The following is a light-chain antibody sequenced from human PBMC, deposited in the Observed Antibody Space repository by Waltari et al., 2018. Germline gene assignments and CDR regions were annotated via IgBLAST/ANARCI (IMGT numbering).Light chain of an antibody. CDR3: QKYGSTPRP. Sequence: EIVLTQSPGTLSLSPGESASLSCWASQTIPHNYLAWYQQMPGQAPRPLIYDASTRAAGVPDRFSGSGSGTDFPLTISRLEPEDFAVYYCQKYGSTPRPFGGGTKVEV. J-gene: IGKJ4*01. CDR2: DAS. CDR1: QTIPHNY. V-gene: IGKV3-20*01.